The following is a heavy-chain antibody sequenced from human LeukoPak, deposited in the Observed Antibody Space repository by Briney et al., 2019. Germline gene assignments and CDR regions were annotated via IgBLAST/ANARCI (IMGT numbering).Heavy chain of an antibody. J-gene: IGHJ2*01. CDR3: ARDRSSGYFDL. V-gene: IGHV3-48*04. Sequence: GGSLRLSCAASGFTFSGYSMNWVRQAPGKGLEWVSYINSGSSAIYYADSVKDRSTISRDSAKNSLYLQMNSLRADDTAVYSCARDRSSGYFDLWGRGTLVTVSS. CDR2: INSGSSAI. CDR1: GFTFSGYS.